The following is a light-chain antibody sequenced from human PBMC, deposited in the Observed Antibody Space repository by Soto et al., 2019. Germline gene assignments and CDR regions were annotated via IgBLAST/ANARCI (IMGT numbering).Light chain of an antibody. CDR2: DSS. CDR3: QQRSNWPWT. J-gene: IGKJ1*01. CDR1: QSVISD. Sequence: EIVLTQSPATLSLSPGERATLSCRASQSVISDFAWYQQKPGQAPRLLIYDSSNRATGTPARFSGSGSGTNFTLTNSCLETEDFAVYYCQQRSNWPWTFGQGTKVEIK. V-gene: IGKV3-11*01.